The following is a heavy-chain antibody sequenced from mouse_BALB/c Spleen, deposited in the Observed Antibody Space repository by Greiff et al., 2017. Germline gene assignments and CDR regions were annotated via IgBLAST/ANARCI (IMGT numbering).Heavy chain of an antibody. CDR2: IWGDGST. J-gene: IGHJ3*01. D-gene: IGHD2-1*01. CDR3: ANYGNYGGFAY. V-gene: IGHV2-6-7*01. Sequence: QVQLKESGPGLVAPSQSLSITCTVSGFSLTGYGVNWVRQPPGKGLEWLGMIWGDGSTDYNSALKSRLSISKDNSKSQVFLKMNSLQTDDTARYYCANYGNYGGFAYWGQGTLVTVSA. CDR1: GFSLTGYG.